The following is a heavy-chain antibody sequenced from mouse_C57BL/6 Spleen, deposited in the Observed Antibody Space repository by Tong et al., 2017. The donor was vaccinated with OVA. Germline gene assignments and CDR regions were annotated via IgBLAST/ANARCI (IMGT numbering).Heavy chain of an antibody. CDR3: ARHNVYYGYEYYFDY. D-gene: IGHD2-2*01. J-gene: IGHJ2*01. V-gene: IGHV1-22*01. CDR1: GYAFSSSW. CDR2: INPNNGGT. Sequence: EVQLQESGPELVKPGASVKISCKASGYAFSSSWMNWVKQRPGKGLEWIGYINPNNGGTSYNQKFKGKATLTVNKSSSTAYMELRSLTSEDSAVYYCARHNVYYGYEYYFDYWGQGTTLTVSS.